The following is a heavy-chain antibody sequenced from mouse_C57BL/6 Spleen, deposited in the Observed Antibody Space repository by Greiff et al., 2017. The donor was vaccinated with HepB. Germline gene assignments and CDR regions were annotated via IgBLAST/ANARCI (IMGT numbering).Heavy chain of an antibody. CDR1: GYAFSSSW. Sequence: QVQLQHSGPELVKPGASVKISCKASGYAFSSSWMNWVKQRPGKGLEWIGRIYPGDGDTNYNGKFKGKATLTADKSSSTAYMQLSSLTSEDSAVYFCARWDYGSSYGDYWGQGTTLTVSS. CDR2: IYPGDGDT. D-gene: IGHD1-1*01. J-gene: IGHJ2*01. CDR3: ARWDYGSSYGDY. V-gene: IGHV1-82*01.